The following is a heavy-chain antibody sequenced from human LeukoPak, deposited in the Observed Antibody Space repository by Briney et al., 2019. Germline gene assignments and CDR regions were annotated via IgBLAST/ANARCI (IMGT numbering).Heavy chain of an antibody. V-gene: IGHV4-59*08. J-gene: IGHJ6*02. D-gene: IGHD6-13*01. CDR3: ARQSPYSSSWYPSYYYYGMDV. CDR2: IYYSGST. CDR1: GASISPYF. Sequence: SETLSLTCTVSGASISPYFWSWIRQPPGKGLEWIGYIYYSGSTNYNPSLKSRVTISVDTSKNQFSLKLSSVTAADTAVYYCARQSPYSSSWYPSYYYYGMDVWGQGTTVTVSS.